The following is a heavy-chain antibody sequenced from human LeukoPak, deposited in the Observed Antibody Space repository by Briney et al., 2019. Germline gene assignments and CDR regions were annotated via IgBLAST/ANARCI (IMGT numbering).Heavy chain of an antibody. V-gene: IGHV3-23*01. J-gene: IGHJ4*02. CDR2: ISGKDGST. D-gene: IGHD3-22*01. CDR3: AKVSTSFWYYYDSSGYLY. CDR1: GFTLSGYA. Sequence: PGGSLRLSCAASGFTLSGYAMSWVRQAPGKGLEWVSVISGKDGSTYYADSVKGRFTISRDNSKNTLYLQMNSLRAEDTAVYYCAKVSTSFWYYYDSSGYLYWGQGTLVIVSS.